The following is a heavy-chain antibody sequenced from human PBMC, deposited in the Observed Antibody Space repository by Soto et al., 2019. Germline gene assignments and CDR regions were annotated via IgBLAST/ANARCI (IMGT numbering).Heavy chain of an antibody. D-gene: IGHD6-13*01. Sequence: PSETLSLTCTVSGGSISSSSYYWGWIRQPPGKGLEWIGSIYYSGSTYYNPSLKSRVTISVDTSKNQFSLKLSSVTAADTAVYYCASATPAADSYYYYGMDVWGQGTTVT. CDR1: GGSISSSSYY. V-gene: IGHV4-39*01. CDR3: ASATPAADSYYYYGMDV. J-gene: IGHJ6*02. CDR2: IYYSGST.